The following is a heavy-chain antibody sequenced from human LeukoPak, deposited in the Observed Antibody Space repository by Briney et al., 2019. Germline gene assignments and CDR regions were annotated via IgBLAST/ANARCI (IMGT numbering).Heavy chain of an antibody. D-gene: IGHD5-24*01. Sequence: GGTLRLSCAASGFTFKSYDMSWVRQVPGKGLEWVSGIRGSGISTYYADSVKGRFTISRDNSKNMLYLLMNSLRAEDTAVYYCAKDVEMATIGRAGFDYWGQGTLVTVSS. CDR2: IRGSGIST. CDR3: AKDVEMATIGRAGFDY. J-gene: IGHJ4*02. V-gene: IGHV3-23*01. CDR1: GFTFKSYD.